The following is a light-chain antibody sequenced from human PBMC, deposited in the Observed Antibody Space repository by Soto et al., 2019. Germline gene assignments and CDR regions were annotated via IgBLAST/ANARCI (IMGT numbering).Light chain of an antibody. Sequence: ELVLTQSPATLSLSPGERATLSCRASQSVSGYSAWYQQKPSQAPRLLIYDTSNRATGIPARFSGSGSGTDFTLTISGLDPEDFAVYYCQQRSNWQYTFGLGTRLEIK. CDR1: QSVSGY. CDR3: QQRSNWQYT. CDR2: DTS. J-gene: IGKJ2*01. V-gene: IGKV3-11*01.